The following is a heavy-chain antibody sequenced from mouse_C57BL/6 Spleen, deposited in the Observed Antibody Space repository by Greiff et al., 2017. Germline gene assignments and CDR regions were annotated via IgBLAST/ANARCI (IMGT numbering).Heavy chain of an antibody. CDR1: GYAFSSYW. D-gene: IGHD2-1*01. CDR3: ARSGGNYVKNYFDY. CDR2: IYPGDGDT. J-gene: IGHJ2*01. V-gene: IGHV1-80*01. Sequence: QVQLKESGAELVKPGASVKISCKASGYAFSSYWMNWVKQRPGKGLEWIGQIYPGDGDTNYNGKFKGKATLTADKSSSTAYMQLSSLTSEDSAVYFCARSGGNYVKNYFDYWGQGTTLTVSS.